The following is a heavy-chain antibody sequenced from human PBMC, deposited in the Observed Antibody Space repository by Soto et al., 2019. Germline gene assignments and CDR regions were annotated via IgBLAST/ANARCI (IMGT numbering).Heavy chain of an antibody. CDR1: GGTFSSYA. D-gene: IGHD2-21*02. V-gene: IGHV1-69*01. CDR3: ARDRAYCGGDCDLGAFDI. J-gene: IGHJ3*02. Sequence: QVQLVQSGAEVKKPGSSVKVSCKASGGTFSSYAISWVRQAPGQGLEWMGGIIPIFGTANYAQKFQGRVTLTADESTSTAEMELSSLRSEDTAVYYCARDRAYCGGDCDLGAFDIWGQGTMVTVSS. CDR2: IIPIFGTA.